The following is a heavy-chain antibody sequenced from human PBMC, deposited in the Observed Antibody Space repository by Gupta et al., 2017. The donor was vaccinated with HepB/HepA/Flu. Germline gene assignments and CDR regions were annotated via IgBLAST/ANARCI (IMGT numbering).Heavy chain of an antibody. V-gene: IGHV4-31*03. D-gene: IGHD2-2*01. CDR2: IYYSGST. J-gene: IGHJ6*03. Sequence: QVQLQESGPGLVKPSQTLSLTCTVSGGSISSGGYYWSWIRQHPGKGLEWIGYIYYSGSTYYNPSLKSRVTISVDTSKNQFSLKLSSVTAADTAVYYCARAGNCSSTSCLIRTGYMDVWGKGTTVTVSS. CDR3: ARAGNCSSTSCLIRTGYMDV. CDR1: GGSISSGGYY.